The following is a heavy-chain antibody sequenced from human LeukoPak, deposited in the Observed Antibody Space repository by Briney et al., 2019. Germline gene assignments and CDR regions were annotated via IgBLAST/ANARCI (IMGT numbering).Heavy chain of an antibody. CDR3: AKVITMGSFDY. CDR1: GFTFSSYA. Sequence: GGSLRLPCAASGFTFSSYAMSWVRQAPGKGLEWVSAISGSGGSTYYADSVKGRFTISRDNSNNTLYLQMNSLRAEDTAIFYCAKVITMGSFDYWGRGTLVTVSS. CDR2: ISGSGGST. J-gene: IGHJ4*02. V-gene: IGHV3-23*01. D-gene: IGHD3-10*01.